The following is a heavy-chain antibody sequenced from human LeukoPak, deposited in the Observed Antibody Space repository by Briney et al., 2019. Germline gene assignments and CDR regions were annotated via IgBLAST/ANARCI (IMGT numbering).Heavy chain of an antibody. CDR3: ASGGRRSSSWYRAGY. CDR2: INHSGST. D-gene: IGHD6-13*01. V-gene: IGHV4-34*01. CDR1: GGSFSGYY. J-gene: IGHJ4*02. Sequence: SETLSLTCAVYGGSFSGYYWSWIRQPPGKGLEWIGEINHSGSTNYNPSLKSRVTISVDTSKNQFSLKLSSVTAADTAVYYCASGGRRSSSWYRAGYWGQGTLVTVSS.